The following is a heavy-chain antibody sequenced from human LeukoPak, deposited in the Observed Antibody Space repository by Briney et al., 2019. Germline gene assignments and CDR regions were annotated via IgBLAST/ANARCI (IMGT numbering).Heavy chain of an antibody. CDR1: GHTLSDLS. CDR2: FDPEDGET. D-gene: IGHD1-26*01. Sequence: ASVKVSCKVSGHTLSDLSMHWVRQAPGKGLEWMGGFDPEDGETVYAQKFQGRVTMTEDTSTDTAYTELSSLRSEDTAVYYCASYIVGARGFDYWGQGTLVTISS. V-gene: IGHV1-24*01. CDR3: ASYIVGARGFDY. J-gene: IGHJ4*02.